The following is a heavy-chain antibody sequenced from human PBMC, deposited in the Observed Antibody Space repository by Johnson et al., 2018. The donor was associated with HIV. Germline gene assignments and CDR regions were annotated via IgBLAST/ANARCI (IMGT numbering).Heavy chain of an antibody. CDR1: GFTFSGYG. Sequence: QLVESGGGVVQPERSLRLSCAASGFTFSGYGMHWVRQAPGKGLEWVAVIWYDGSKRYYADSAKGRFTISRDNSKNTLYLQMNSLRAEDTAVYYCARVSYCSGTQGAFDIWGQGTMVTVSS. V-gene: IGHV3-33*01. J-gene: IGHJ3*02. CDR3: ARVSYCSGTQGAFDI. CDR2: IWYDGSKR. D-gene: IGHD3-10*02.